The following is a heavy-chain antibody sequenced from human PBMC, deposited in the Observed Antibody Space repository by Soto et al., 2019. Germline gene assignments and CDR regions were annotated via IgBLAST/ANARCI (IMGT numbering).Heavy chain of an antibody. CDR3: ARVIYSGYDYWSFDL. CDR1: GGSISSYY. CDR2: IYYSGST. J-gene: IGHJ2*01. V-gene: IGHV4-59*01. D-gene: IGHD5-12*01. Sequence: SETLSLTCTVSGGSISSYYWSWIRQPPGKGLEWIGYIYYSGSTNYNPSLKSRVTISVDTSKNQFSLKLSSVTAADTAVYYCARVIYSGYDYWSFDLWGRGTLVTLSS.